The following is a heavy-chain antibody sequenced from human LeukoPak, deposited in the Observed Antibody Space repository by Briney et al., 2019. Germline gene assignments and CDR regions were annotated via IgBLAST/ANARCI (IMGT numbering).Heavy chain of an antibody. Sequence: SETLSLTCTVSGGSVSSGSYYWSWIRQPPGTGLEWIGYIYYSGSTNYNPSLKSRVTISEDTSKNQFSLKLSSVTAADTAVYYCASHLYDFWSGSPYYFDYWGQGTLVTVSS. J-gene: IGHJ4*02. V-gene: IGHV4-61*01. CDR1: GGSVSSGSYY. CDR3: ASHLYDFWSGSPYYFDY. CDR2: IYYSGST. D-gene: IGHD3-3*01.